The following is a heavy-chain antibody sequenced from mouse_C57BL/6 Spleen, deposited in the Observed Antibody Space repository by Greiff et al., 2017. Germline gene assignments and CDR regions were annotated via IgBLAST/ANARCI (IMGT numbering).Heavy chain of an antibody. CDR1: GFTFTDYY. CDR2: INPNNGGT. V-gene: IGHV1-26*01. CDR3: ARGDGAVHMDY. Sequence: EVQLQQSGPELVKPGASVKISCKASGFTFTDYYMNWVKQSHGKSLEWIGNINPNNGGTSYNQKFKDMSTLTVDKSSSTAYMELRSLTSEDSAVYYCARGDGAVHMDYWGQGTSVTGSS. J-gene: IGHJ4*01.